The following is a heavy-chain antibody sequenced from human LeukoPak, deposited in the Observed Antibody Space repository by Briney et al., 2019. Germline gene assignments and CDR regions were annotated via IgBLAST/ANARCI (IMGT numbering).Heavy chain of an antibody. D-gene: IGHD6-6*01. CDR3: AKEPPSIAARRSQFDY. V-gene: IGHV3-23*01. Sequence: PGGSLGLSCSASGFTFSSYAMSWVRQAPGKGLEWVSAISGSGGSTYYADSVKGRFTISRDNSKNTLYLQMNSLRAEDTAVYYCAKEPPSIAARRSQFDYWGQGTLVTVPS. CDR1: GFTFSSYA. CDR2: ISGSGGST. J-gene: IGHJ4*02.